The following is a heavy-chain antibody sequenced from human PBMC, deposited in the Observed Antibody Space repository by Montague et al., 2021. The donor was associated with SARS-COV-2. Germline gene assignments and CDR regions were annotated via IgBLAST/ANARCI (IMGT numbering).Heavy chain of an antibody. CDR2: VYYTGST. D-gene: IGHD1-1*01. J-gene: IGHJ4*02. V-gene: IGHV4-59*01. CDR1: GGSMSGYY. CDR3: ARAQNTCFIANCVNYFDV. Sequence: SETLSLTCEVSGGSMSGYYWTWIRQSPGKGLEWIGYVYYTGSTKYNPSLKTRVSLSLDTPKNHFSLNLRSVTAADTAIYFCARAQNTCFIANCVNYFDVWGLGALVTVSS.